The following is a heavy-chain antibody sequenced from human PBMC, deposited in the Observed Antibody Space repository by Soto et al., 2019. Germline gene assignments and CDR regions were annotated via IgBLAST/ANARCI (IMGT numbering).Heavy chain of an antibody. J-gene: IGHJ4*02. V-gene: IGHV4-4*07. CDR2: IYLSGNT. D-gene: IGHD6-19*01. Sequence: QVQLQESGPGLVKPSETLSLTCTVSGGSISSHYWSWIRQPAGKGLEWIGRIYLSGNTKINPSLKNRVTMSVDASKNQFSLNLKSVTAADTAVYYCAKELKPYNSGWYFALFGGQGTLVTVSS. CDR3: AKELKPYNSGWYFALF. CDR1: GGSISSHY.